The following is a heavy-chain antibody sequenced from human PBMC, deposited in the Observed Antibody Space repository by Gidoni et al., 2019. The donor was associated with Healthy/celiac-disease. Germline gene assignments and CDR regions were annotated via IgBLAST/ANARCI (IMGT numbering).Heavy chain of an antibody. CDR3: TTGGDIVVVPAANRVDP. CDR2: IKSKTDGGTT. D-gene: IGHD2-2*01. J-gene: IGHJ5*02. CDR1: GFTFSTAW. Sequence: EVQLVESGGGLVKPGGSLRLSCAASGFTFSTAWMSWVRQAPGKGLEWVGRIKSKTDGGTTDYAAPVKGRFTISRDDSKNTLYLQMNSRKTEDTAVYYCTTGGDIVVVPAANRVDPWGQGTLVTVSS. V-gene: IGHV3-15*01.